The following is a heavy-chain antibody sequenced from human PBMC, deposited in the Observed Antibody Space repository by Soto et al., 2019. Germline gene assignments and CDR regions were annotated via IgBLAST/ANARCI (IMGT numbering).Heavy chain of an antibody. CDR3: ARDRGWSGVMDV. Sequence: ASVKVSCKASGYTFTSYAMHWVRQAPGQRLEWMGWINAGNGNTKYSQKFQGRVTITRDTSASTAYMELSSLRSEDTAVYYCARDRGWSGVMDVWGKGTTVTVSS. CDR2: INAGNGNT. CDR1: GYTFTSYA. J-gene: IGHJ6*04. V-gene: IGHV1-3*01. D-gene: IGHD2-15*01.